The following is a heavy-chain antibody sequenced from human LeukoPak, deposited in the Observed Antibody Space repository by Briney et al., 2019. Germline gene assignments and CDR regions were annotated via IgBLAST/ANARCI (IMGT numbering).Heavy chain of an antibody. Sequence: GSSVKVSCKASGGTFSSYAISWVRQAPGQGLEWMGRIIPILGIANYAQKFQGRVTITADKSTSTAYMELSSLRSEDTAVYYCARSTSYDSSGYYSSNGYWGQGTLATVSS. CDR2: IIPILGIA. D-gene: IGHD3-22*01. J-gene: IGHJ4*02. CDR3: ARSTSYDSSGYYSSNGY. V-gene: IGHV1-69*04. CDR1: GGTFSSYA.